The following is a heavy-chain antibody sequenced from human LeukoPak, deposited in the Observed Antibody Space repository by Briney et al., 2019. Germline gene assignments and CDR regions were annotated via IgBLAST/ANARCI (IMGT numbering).Heavy chain of an antibody. CDR2: IYYSGST. V-gene: IGHV4-59*12. CDR3: ARERSNAFDI. J-gene: IGHJ3*02. Sequence: PETLSLTCTVSGGSISSYYWSWIRQPPGKGLEWIGYIYYSGSTNYNPSLKSRVTISVDTSKNQFSLKLSSVTAADTAVYYCARERSNAFDIWGQGTMVTVSS. CDR1: GGSISSYY. D-gene: IGHD5/OR15-5a*01.